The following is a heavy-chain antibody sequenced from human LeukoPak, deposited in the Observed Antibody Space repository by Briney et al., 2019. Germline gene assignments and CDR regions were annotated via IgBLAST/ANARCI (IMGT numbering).Heavy chain of an antibody. CDR2: INPNSGGT. J-gene: IGHJ4*02. CDR1: GGTFSSCA. CDR3: ARSYSSGAGLGFDY. Sequence: ASVKVSCKASGGTFSSCAISWVRQAPGQGLEWMGWINPNSGGTNYAQKFQGRVTMTRDTSISTAYMELSRLRSDDTAVYYCARSYSSGAGLGFDYWGQGTLVTVSS. D-gene: IGHD6-19*01. V-gene: IGHV1-2*02.